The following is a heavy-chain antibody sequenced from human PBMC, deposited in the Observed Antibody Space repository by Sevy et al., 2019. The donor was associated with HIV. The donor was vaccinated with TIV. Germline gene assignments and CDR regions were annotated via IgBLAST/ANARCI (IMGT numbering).Heavy chain of an antibody. CDR1: GFTFSSYA. CDR2: ISGSGVST. Sequence: GGSLRLSCAASGFTFSSYAMSWVHQAPGKGLEWVSTISGSGVSTYADSVKGRFTISRDNSKNTLYLQMNSLRAEDTAVYYCAKDGSSSTWYGGDYFDYWGQGTLVTVSS. V-gene: IGHV3-23*01. CDR3: AKDGSSSTWYGGDYFDY. D-gene: IGHD6-13*01. J-gene: IGHJ4*02.